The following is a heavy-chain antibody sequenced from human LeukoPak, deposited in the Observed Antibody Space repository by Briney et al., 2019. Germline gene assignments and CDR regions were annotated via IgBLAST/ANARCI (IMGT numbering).Heavy chain of an antibody. Sequence: GGSLRLSCGAPGFTLTSYWMSWVRQAPGKGVEGGAHIKQDGSEKYYVDSVKGRFTISRDNAKNSLYLQMNSLRAEDTAVYYCARDGVVSPWPEYFQHWGQGTLVTVSS. CDR2: IKQDGSEK. J-gene: IGHJ1*01. CDR3: ARDGVVSPWPEYFQH. V-gene: IGHV3-7*01. D-gene: IGHD3-22*01. CDR1: GFTLTSYW.